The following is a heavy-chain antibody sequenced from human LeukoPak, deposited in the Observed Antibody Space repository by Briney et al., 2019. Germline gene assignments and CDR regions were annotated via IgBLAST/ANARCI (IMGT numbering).Heavy chain of an antibody. CDR1: GFTFSSYA. J-gene: IGHJ6*02. Sequence: GSLSLSCAACGFTFSSYAMHWVRQAPGKGLEWVAVISYDGSNKYYADSVKGRFTISRDNSKNTLYLQMNSLRAEDTAVYYCARDFRFLEWLETYYYGMDVWGQGTTVTVSS. V-gene: IGHV3-30*04. CDR2: ISYDGSNK. D-gene: IGHD3-3*01. CDR3: ARDFRFLEWLETYYYGMDV.